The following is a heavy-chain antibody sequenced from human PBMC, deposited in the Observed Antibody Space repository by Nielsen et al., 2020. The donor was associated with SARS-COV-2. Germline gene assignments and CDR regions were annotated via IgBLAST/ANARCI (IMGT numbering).Heavy chain of an antibody. J-gene: IGHJ3*02. CDR2: IYTSGST. Sequence: SETLSLTCTVSGGSIGSGSYYWSWIRRPAGKGLEWIGRIYTSGSTNYNPSLKSRVTISVDTSKNQFSLKLSSVTAADTAVYYCARDEGYCSSTSCYTAFDIWGQGTMVTVSS. CDR3: ARDEGYCSSTSCYTAFDI. D-gene: IGHD2-2*02. V-gene: IGHV4-61*02. CDR1: GGSIGSGSYY.